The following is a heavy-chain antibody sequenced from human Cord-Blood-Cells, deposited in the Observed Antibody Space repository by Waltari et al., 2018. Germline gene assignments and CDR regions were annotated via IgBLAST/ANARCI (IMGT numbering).Heavy chain of an antibody. Sequence: QVQLVQSGAEVKKPGASVKVSCKASGYTFTGYYMPWVRPAPGQGLEWMEWFNPNSGGTNYAKKFQGWVTMTRDTSISTAYMELSRLRSDDTAVYYCARDGRLTGDNRLDYWGQGTLVTVSS. CDR1: GYTFTGYY. CDR2: FNPNSGGT. J-gene: IGHJ4*02. CDR3: ARDGRLTGDNRLDY. D-gene: IGHD7-27*01. V-gene: IGHV1-2*04.